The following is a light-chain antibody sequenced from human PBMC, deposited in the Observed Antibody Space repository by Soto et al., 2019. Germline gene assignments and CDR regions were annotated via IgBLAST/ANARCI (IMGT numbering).Light chain of an antibody. CDR3: QQYGSSPGLFT. Sequence: EIVLTQSPGTLSLSPGERATLPCRASQSVSSNYLAWYQQKPGQAPRLLIYGASTRATGIPDRFSGSGSGTDFTLTISRLEPEDCAVYYCQQYGSSPGLFTFGPGTKVDIK. J-gene: IGKJ3*01. CDR2: GAS. CDR1: QSVSSNY. V-gene: IGKV3-20*01.